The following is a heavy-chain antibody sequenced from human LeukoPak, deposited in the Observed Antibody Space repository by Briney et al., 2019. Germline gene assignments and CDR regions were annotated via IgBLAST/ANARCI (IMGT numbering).Heavy chain of an antibody. D-gene: IGHD5-18*01. CDR3: AKVRRGYSYGSYFDY. CDR2: ISSSSSYI. Sequence: TGGSLRLSCAASGFTFSSYSMNWVRQAPGKGLEWVSSISSSSSYIFYADSMKGRFTISRDNSKNTLYLQMNSLRAEDTAVYYCAKVRRGYSYGSYFDYWGQGTLVTVSS. CDR1: GFTFSSYS. J-gene: IGHJ4*02. V-gene: IGHV3-21*04.